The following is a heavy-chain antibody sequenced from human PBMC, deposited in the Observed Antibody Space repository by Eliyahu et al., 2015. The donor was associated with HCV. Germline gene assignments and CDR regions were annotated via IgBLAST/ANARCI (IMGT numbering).Heavy chain of an antibody. CDR3: AKDRNYYGSGSYHVS. CDR2: ISGSGGST. J-gene: IGHJ5*02. D-gene: IGHD3-10*01. V-gene: IGHV3-23*01. Sequence: EVQLLESGGGLVQPGGSLRLSCAASGFTFSSYAMSWVRQAPGKGLEWVSGISGSGGSTYYADSVKSRFTISRDNSKKTLYVQMNSLRAEDTAVYYCAKDRNYYGSGSYHVSWGQGTLVTVSS. CDR1: GFTFSSYA.